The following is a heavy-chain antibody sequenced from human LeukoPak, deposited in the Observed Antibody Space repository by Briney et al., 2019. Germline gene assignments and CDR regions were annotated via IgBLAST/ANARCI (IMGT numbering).Heavy chain of an antibody. J-gene: IGHJ3*02. Sequence: PSETLSLTCAVYGGSFSGYYWSWIRQPPGKGLEWIGEINHSGSTNYNPSLKSRVTISVDTSKNQFSLKLSSVTAADTAVYYCARGVRVWGFDAFDIWGQGTMVTVSS. D-gene: IGHD2-8*01. CDR1: GGSFSGYY. CDR3: ARGVRVWGFDAFDI. V-gene: IGHV4-34*01. CDR2: INHSGST.